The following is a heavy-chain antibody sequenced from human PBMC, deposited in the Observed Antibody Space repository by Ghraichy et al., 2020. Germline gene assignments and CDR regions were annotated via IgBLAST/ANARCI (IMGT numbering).Heavy chain of an antibody. CDR1: GFTFSSYA. CDR2: ISYDGSNK. J-gene: IGHJ4*02. V-gene: IGHV3-30*04. Sequence: GGSLRLSCAASGFTFSSYAMHWVRQAPGKGLEWVAVISYDGSNKYYADSVKGRFTISRDNSKNTLYLQMNSLRAEDTAVYYCARERGVLLWFGETHYWGQGTLVTVSS. D-gene: IGHD3-10*01. CDR3: ARERGVLLWFGETHY.